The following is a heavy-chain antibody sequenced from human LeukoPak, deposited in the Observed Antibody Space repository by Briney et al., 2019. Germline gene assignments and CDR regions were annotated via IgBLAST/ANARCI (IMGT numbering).Heavy chain of an antibody. J-gene: IGHJ5*02. CDR3: ASESGSRELGP. D-gene: IGHD6-13*01. CDR1: GYTFSSYG. Sequence: ASVKLSCKASGYTFSSYGISWVRQALGQGLEWMGWISAYNGNTNYAQKLQGRVTMTTDTSTSTAYMELRSLRSDDTAVYYCASESGSRELGPWGQGTLVTVSS. V-gene: IGHV1-18*01. CDR2: ISAYNGNT.